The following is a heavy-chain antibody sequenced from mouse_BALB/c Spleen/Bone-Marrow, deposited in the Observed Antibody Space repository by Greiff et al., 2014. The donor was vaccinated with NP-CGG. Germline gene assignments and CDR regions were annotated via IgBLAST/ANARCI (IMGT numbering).Heavy chain of an antibody. V-gene: IGHV5-17*02. CDR1: GFTFSSFG. J-gene: IGHJ3*01. CDR2: ISSGSSTI. D-gene: IGHD2-12*01. Sequence: VQLKESGGGLVQPGGSRKLSCAASGFTFSSFGMHWVRQAPEKGLEWVAYISSGSSTIYYADTLKGRFTITIDNPKNTLFLQMHSLRTEDTAMYYCASPYYRYRSAWFAYWGQGTLVTVSA. CDR3: ASPYYRYRSAWFAY.